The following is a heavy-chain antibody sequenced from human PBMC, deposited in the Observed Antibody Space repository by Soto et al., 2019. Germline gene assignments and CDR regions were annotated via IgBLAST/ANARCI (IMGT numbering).Heavy chain of an antibody. V-gene: IGHV4-39*01. CDR1: GGSVSSSDDY. D-gene: IGHD3-16*01. CDR3: ARRITVSNYYFDY. CDR2: IYYSGST. J-gene: IGHJ4*02. Sequence: QLQLQQSGPGLVKPSETLSLTCTVSGGSVSSSDDYWGWIRQPPGKGLGWIGSIYYSGSTYYNPSLKSRVTISVDTSKNQFFLKLTSVTAADTAMYYCARRITVSNYYFDYWGQGTLVTVSS.